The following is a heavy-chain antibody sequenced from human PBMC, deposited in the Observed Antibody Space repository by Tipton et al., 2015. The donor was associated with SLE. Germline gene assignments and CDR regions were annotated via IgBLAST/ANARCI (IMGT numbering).Heavy chain of an antibody. CDR2: INHSGST. J-gene: IGHJ6*02. CDR3: ARLFGGDYYYGMDV. Sequence: LRLSCAVYGGSFSGYYWSWIRQPPGKGLEWIGEINHSGSTNYNPSLKSRVTISVDTSKNQFSLKLSSVTAADTAVYYCARLFGGDYYYGMDVWGQGTTVTVSS. CDR1: GGSFSGYY. D-gene: IGHD3-3*01. V-gene: IGHV4-34*01.